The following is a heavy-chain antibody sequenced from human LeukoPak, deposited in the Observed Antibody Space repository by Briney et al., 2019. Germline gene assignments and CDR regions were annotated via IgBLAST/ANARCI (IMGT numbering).Heavy chain of an antibody. CDR2: ITSSSSTI. V-gene: IGHV3-48*04. CDR3: ARITVDSSGWYHFDY. CDR1: GFTFSDYY. Sequence: GGSLRPSCTASGFTFSDYYMNWVRQAPGKGLEWVSYITSSSSTIYYADSVKGRFTISRDNAKNSLSLQMNSLRAEGTAVYYCARITVDSSGWYHFDYWGQGTLVTVSS. J-gene: IGHJ4*02. D-gene: IGHD6-19*01.